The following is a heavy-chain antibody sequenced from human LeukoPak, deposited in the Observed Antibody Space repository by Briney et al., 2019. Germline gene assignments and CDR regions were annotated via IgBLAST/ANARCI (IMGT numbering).Heavy chain of an antibody. D-gene: IGHD3-10*01. CDR1: GGSITNYY. Sequence: SETLSLTCTVSGGSITNYYWSWIRQPPGKGLEWIGFSYYNGNTNYNPSLKSRVTISVDMSKNQFSLSLRSVTAADTAVYYCVRGPYGSSISNWFDPWGQGLLVTVSS. CDR2: SYYNGNT. CDR3: VRGPYGSSISNWFDP. V-gene: IGHV4-59*01. J-gene: IGHJ5*02.